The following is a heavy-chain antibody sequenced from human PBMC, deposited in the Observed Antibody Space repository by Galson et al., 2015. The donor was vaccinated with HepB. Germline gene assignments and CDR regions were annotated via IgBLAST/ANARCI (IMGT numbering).Heavy chain of an antibody. V-gene: IGHV3-7*01. CDR1: GFTFSNYW. J-gene: IGHJ4*02. D-gene: IGHD6-19*01. CDR3: AGGRYSSGYY. CDR2: INQDGSEK. Sequence: SLRLSCAASGFTFSNYWMSWVRQAPGQGLEWVANINQDGSEKYYVDSVKGRFTISRDNAKNSLYLQMNSLTAEVTAVYYCAGGRYSSGYYGNQGTLVTVSS.